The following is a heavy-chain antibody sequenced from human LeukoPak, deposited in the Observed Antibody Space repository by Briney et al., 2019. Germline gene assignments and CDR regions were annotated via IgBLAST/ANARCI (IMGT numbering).Heavy chain of an antibody. J-gene: IGHJ4*02. D-gene: IGHD3-9*01. V-gene: IGHV3-23*01. Sequence: GGSLRLSCAASGFTFSSYAMSWVRQAPGKGLEWVSSISGSGGSTYYADSVKGRFTISRDNSKNTLYLQMNSLRAEDTAVYYCAESARFDWYIDYWGQGTLVTVSS. CDR1: GFTFSSYA. CDR2: ISGSGGST. CDR3: AESARFDWYIDY.